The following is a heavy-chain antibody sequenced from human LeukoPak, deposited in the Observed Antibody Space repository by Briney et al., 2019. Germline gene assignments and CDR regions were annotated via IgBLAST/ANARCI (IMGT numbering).Heavy chain of an antibody. CDR2: IYTSGST. CDR3: ARTVMAIAYYYMDV. V-gene: IGHV4-4*07. J-gene: IGHJ6*03. Sequence: SETLSLTCTVSGGSISSYYWSWIRQPAGKGLEWIGRIYTSGSTNYNPSLKSRVTMSVDTSKNQFSLELSSVTAADTAVYYCARTVMAIAYYYMDVWGKGTTVTVSS. D-gene: IGHD2-8*01. CDR1: GGSISSYY.